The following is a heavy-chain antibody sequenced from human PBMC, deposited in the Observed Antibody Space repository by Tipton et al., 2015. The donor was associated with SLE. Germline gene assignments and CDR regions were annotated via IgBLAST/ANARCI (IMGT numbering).Heavy chain of an antibody. D-gene: IGHD3-3*01. CDR2: VYPGDSDA. J-gene: IGHJ6*02. Sequence: QLVQSGAEVKKPGESLKISCKASGYTFMNYCVGWVRQMPGKGLELMGIVYPGDSDAIYSPSFQGLVIISADKSINTAYLQWSSLQASDTAKYYCVRGANPHDLWRPSPNYGMGVWGQGTTVIVSS. V-gene: IGHV5-51*03. CDR3: VRGANPHDLWRPSPNYGMGV. CDR1: GYTFMNYC.